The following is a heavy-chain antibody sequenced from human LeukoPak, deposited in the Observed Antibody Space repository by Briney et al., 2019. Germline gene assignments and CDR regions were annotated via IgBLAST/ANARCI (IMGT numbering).Heavy chain of an antibody. V-gene: IGHV4-34*01. Sequence: SETLYLTCAVYGGSCDDYYCSWLRQPPGKGLEWIGEIHPSGIFYYNSSLLSRVTISIDTSKRQFSLRLTSVTAADTAFYYCARGRDRSKAGDHWGQGSLVTVSS. CDR2: IHPSGIF. J-gene: IGHJ4*02. CDR1: GGSCDDYY. D-gene: IGHD5-24*01. CDR3: ARGRDRSKAGDH.